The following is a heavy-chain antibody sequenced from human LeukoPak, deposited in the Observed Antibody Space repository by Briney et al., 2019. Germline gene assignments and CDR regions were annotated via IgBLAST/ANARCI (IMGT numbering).Heavy chain of an antibody. CDR1: GDSINNYY. CDR2: IYCSGST. D-gene: IGHD1-14*01. CDR3: ARYRNEALFAFDI. Sequence: KPSETLSLTCTVSGDSINNYYWSWIRQPPGKGLEWIGYIYCSGSTNYNPSLKSRVTISVDTSKNQFSLKLNSVTAADTAVYYCARYRNEALFAFDIWGQGTMVTVSS. J-gene: IGHJ3*02. V-gene: IGHV4-59*01.